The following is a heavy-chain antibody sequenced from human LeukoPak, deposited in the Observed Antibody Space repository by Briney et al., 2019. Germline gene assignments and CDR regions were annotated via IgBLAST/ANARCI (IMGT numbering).Heavy chain of an antibody. D-gene: IGHD5-24*01. V-gene: IGHV3-23*01. CDR2: ISSSGGTK. CDR3: AKDRNAWPTNFDS. Sequence: GGSLRFSGAASGLTFSTYAGNGFRKAPGKGLNGVSAISSSGGTKYYADSVKGRFSISRDNSKNTLYLRMNSLRAEDTAIYYCAKDRNAWPTNFDSWGQGTLVTVSA. CDR1: GLTFSTYA. J-gene: IGHJ4*02.